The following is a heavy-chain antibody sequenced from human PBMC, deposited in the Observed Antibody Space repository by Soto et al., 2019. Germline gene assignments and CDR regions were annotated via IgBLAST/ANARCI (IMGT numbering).Heavy chain of an antibody. J-gene: IGHJ6*02. Sequence: LRLSCVVSGFSFSDYDMSWVRQAPGKGLDWVSVIGVSGGGIYYADPVKGRFVISRDNSRSTMYLQMSSLRVEDTAIYYCVRQAKLTTVTANVGYYYGLDVWGQGTTVTVSS. CDR3: VRQAKLTTVTANVGYYYGLDV. V-gene: IGHV3-23*01. CDR2: IGVSGGGI. CDR1: GFSFSDYD. D-gene: IGHD2-15*01.